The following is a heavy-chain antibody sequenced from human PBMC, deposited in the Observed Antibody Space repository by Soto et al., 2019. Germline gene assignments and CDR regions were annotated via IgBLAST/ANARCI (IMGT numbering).Heavy chain of an antibody. J-gene: IGHJ5*02. V-gene: IGHV4-59*08. CDR1: CGSISSYY. D-gene: IGHD6-13*01. CDR3: ARQYSSSWAPPEWWFDP. CDR2: IYYSGST. Sequence: PSETLSLTCTVSCGSISSYYWSWIRQPPGKGLEWIGYIYYSGSTNYNPSLKSRVTISVDTSKNQFSLKLSSVTAADTAVYYCARQYSSSWAPPEWWFDPWGQGTLVTVSS.